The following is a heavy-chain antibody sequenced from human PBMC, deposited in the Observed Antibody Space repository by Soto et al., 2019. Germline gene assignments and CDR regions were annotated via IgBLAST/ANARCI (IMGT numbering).Heavy chain of an antibody. V-gene: IGHV1-18*01. CDR1: GYTFTNYG. CDR3: ARDGREEYFDFYGLGV. J-gene: IGHJ6*02. CDR2: VSAYNDNT. Sequence: SVKVSCKASGYTFTNYGITWVRQAPGRGLEWMGWVSAYNDNTNYAQKVRGRVTMTTDTSTSTAYMELRSLRSDDTAMYYCARDGREEYFDFYGLGVWGQGTPVTVSS. D-gene: IGHD3-9*01.